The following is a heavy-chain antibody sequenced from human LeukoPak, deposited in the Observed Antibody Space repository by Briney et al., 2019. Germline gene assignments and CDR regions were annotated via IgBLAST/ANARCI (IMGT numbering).Heavy chain of an antibody. CDR2: INSDGSGT. J-gene: IGHJ4*02. CDR1: GSTLSSYW. V-gene: IGHV3-74*01. D-gene: IGHD1-14*01. Sequence: GGSLRLSCAASGSTLSSYWMHWVRPDPGKGLVWVSRINSDGSGTTYADSVKGRFIISRDNAKNTLYLQMNSLRAEDTAVYYCARGTGYGVFDYWGQGTLVTVSS. CDR3: ARGTGYGVFDY.